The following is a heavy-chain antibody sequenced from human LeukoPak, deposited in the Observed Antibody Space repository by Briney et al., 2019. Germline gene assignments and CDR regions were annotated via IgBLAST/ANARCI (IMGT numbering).Heavy chain of an antibody. D-gene: IGHD3-10*01. CDR1: GGTFSSYA. Sequence: SVKVSCKASGGTFSSYAISWVRQAPGQGLEWTGGIIPIFGTANYAQKFQGRVTITTDKSTSTAYMELSSLRSEDTAVYYCARDRAVGSGSYYNYFDYWGQGTLVTVSS. J-gene: IGHJ4*02. CDR2: IIPIFGTA. CDR3: ARDRAVGSGSYYNYFDY. V-gene: IGHV1-69*05.